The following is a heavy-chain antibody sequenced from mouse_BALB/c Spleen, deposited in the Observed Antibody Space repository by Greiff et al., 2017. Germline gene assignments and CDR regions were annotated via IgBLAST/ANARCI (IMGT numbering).Heavy chain of an antibody. CDR2: IYPGDGDT. CDR1: GYTFTSYW. Sequence: QVQLQQSGAELARPGASVKLSCKASGYTFTSYWMQWVKQRPGQGLEWIGAIYPGDGDTRYTQKFKGKATLTADKTSSTAYMQLSSLASEDSAVYYCARGYRDYAMDYWGQGTSVTVSS. V-gene: IGHV1-87*01. CDR3: ARGYRDYAMDY. J-gene: IGHJ4*01. D-gene: IGHD2-14*01.